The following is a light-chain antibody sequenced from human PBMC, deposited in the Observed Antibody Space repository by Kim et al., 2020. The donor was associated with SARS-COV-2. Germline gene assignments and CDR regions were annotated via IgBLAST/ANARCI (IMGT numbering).Light chain of an antibody. CDR3: SSYTSGFTLV. J-gene: IGLJ2*01. CDR1: SSDVGGYKY. V-gene: IGLV2-14*03. CDR2: DVS. Sequence: GQSITISCTATSSDVGGYKYVSWYQQHPGKAPKLMIYDVSNRPSGVSNRFSGSKSGNTASLTISGLQAEDEADYYCSSYTSGFTLVFGGGTQLTVL.